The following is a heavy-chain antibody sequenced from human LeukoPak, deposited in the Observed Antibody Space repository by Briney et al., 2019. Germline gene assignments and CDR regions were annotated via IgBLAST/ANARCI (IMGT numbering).Heavy chain of an antibody. CDR3: AKGIVSTSAGGFDY. V-gene: IGHV3-30*18. D-gene: IGHD2-2*01. CDR1: GFTFSYFG. Sequence: GGSLRLSCAASGFTFSYFGMHWVRQAPGKGLEWVAVISYDGSNKYYAASVKGRFTISRDNSKNTLYLQMNSLRTEDTAVYYCAKGIVSTSAGGFDYWGQGTLVTVSS. CDR2: ISYDGSNK. J-gene: IGHJ4*02.